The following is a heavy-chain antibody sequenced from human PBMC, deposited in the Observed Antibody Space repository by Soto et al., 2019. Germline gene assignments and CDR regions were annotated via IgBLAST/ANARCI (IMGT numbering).Heavy chain of an antibody. CDR3: ARAGYCSGGSCYIGAPNWFDP. D-gene: IGHD2-15*01. CDR2: IYTSGST. Sequence: SETLSLTCAVSGGSISSYYWSWIRQPAGKGLEWIGRIYTSGSTNYNPSLKSRVTMSVDTSKNQFSLKLSSVTAADTAVYYCARAGYCSGGSCYIGAPNWFDPWGQGTLVTVSS. V-gene: IGHV4-4*07. J-gene: IGHJ5*02. CDR1: GGSISSYY.